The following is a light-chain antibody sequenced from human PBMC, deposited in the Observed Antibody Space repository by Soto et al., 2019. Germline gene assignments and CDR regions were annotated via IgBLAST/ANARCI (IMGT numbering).Light chain of an antibody. Sequence: DIQLTQSPSTLSASVGDRVTITCRASQSISSWLAWYQQKPGKAPKFLIYKTSNLESGVPSRFSGSGSGKEFTLPLSSLQPDDFATYYCQYYNNYCWTFGQGTKVEIK. CDR2: KTS. V-gene: IGKV1-5*03. CDR1: QSISSW. J-gene: IGKJ1*01. CDR3: QYYNNYCWT.